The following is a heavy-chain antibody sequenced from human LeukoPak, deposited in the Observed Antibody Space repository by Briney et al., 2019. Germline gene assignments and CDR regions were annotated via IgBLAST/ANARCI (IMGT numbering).Heavy chain of an antibody. CDR2: ISGSGGST. D-gene: IGHD6-19*01. CDR3: AKERESSGWYEGGFDY. V-gene: IGHV3-23*01. J-gene: IGHJ4*02. CDR1: GFTFSSYA. Sequence: GGSLRLSCAASGFTFSSYAMSWVRQAPGKGLGWVSAISGSGGSTYYADSVKGRFTISRDNSKNTLYLQMNSLRAEDTAVYYCAKERESSGWYEGGFDYWGQGTLVTVSS.